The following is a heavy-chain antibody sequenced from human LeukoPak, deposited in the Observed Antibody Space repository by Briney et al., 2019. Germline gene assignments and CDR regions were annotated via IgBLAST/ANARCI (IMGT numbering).Heavy chain of an antibody. V-gene: IGHV3-66*01. CDR1: GFTVTINY. J-gene: IGHJ4*02. Sequence: GGSLRLSCAASGFTVTINYMSWVRQPPGKGLEWVSVIYSGTNTYYADSVKGRFTISRDNSKNTLYLQMNSLRVEDTAVYYCARESSGSYFFYWGQGTLVTVSS. CDR3: ARESSGSYFFY. D-gene: IGHD1-26*01. CDR2: IYSGTNT.